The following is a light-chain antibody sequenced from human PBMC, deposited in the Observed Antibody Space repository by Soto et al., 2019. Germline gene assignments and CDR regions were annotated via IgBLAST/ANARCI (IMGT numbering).Light chain of an antibody. Sequence: VIWMTQSPSLLSASTGDRVTMICLMSQGISSYLAWYQQKPGKAPKLLIYDASSLESGVPSRFSGSGSGTEFTLTISSLQPDDFATYYCQQYNSYPWTFGQGTKVDI. CDR1: QGISSY. CDR2: DAS. CDR3: QQYNSYPWT. J-gene: IGKJ1*01. V-gene: IGKV1D-8*03.